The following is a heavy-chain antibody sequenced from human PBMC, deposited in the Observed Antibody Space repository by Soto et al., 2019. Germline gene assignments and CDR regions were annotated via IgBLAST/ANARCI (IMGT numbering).Heavy chain of an antibody. V-gene: IGHV3-30*18. CDR3: AKDRVESGLGEVDY. J-gene: IGHJ4*02. D-gene: IGHD3-16*01. CDR2: ISYDGSKK. Sequence: PGGSLRLSCAASGFTFSNNGVHWVRQAPGKGLEWVADISYDGSKKYYVESVKGRFTISRDNSKNTLYLQMNSLRPEDTAVYYCAKDRVESGLGEVDYWGQGTLVTVS. CDR1: GFTFSNNG.